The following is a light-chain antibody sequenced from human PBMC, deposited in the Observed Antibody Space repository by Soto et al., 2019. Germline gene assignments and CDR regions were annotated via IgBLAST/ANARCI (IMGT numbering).Light chain of an antibody. V-gene: IGLV2-18*02. CDR3: SSYTTSSTYV. CDR2: DVS. CDR1: SSDVGNYNR. Sequence: QSVLTQPPSVSGSPGQSVAISCTGTSSDVGNYNRVSWYQQPPGTAPRLMIYDVSNWPSGVPDRFSGSKSGNTASLTISGLQADDEADYYCSSYTTSSTYVFGTGTKLTVL. J-gene: IGLJ1*01.